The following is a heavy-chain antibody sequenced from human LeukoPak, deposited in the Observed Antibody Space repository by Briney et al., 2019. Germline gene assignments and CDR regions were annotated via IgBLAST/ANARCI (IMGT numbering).Heavy chain of an antibody. J-gene: IGHJ4*02. D-gene: IGHD5-24*01. Sequence: MASETLSLTCTVSGGSISSSRYYWGWIRQPPGKGLEWIGSIYYSGSTYYNPSLKSRVTISVDTSKNQFSLKLSSVTAADTAVYYCASAKEGWLQLDYWGQGTLVTVSS. V-gene: IGHV4-39*01. CDR1: GGSISSSRYY. CDR2: IYYSGST. CDR3: ASAKEGWLQLDY.